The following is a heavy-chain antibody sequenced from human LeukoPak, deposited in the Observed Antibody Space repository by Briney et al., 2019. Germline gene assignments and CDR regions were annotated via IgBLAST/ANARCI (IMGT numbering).Heavy chain of an antibody. CDR1: GGSISSYY. V-gene: IGHV4-59*12. J-gene: IGHJ4*02. CDR2: IYYSGST. Sequence: SETLSLTCTVSGGSISSYYWSWIRQPPGKGLEWIGYIYYSGSTNYNPSLRSRVTISVDTSKNQFSLKLNSVTAADTAMYYCARSLYGSSPNPYYFDYWGQRTLVTVSS. D-gene: IGHD6-6*01. CDR3: ARSLYGSSPNPYYFDY.